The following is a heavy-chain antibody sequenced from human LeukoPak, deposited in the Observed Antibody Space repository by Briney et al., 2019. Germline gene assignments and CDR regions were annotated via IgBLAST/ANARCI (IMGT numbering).Heavy chain of an antibody. CDR3: ARGSAVDYDFWSGYSGGDFDY. CDR2: FDPEDGET. CDR1: GYTLTELS. D-gene: IGHD3-3*01. V-gene: IGHV1-24*01. Sequence: GASVKVSCKVSGYTLTELSMHWVRQAPGKGLEWMGGFDPEDGETIYAQKFQGRVTMTTDTSTSTAYMELRSLRSDDTAVYYCARGSAVDYDFWSGYSGGDFDYWGQGTLVTVSS. J-gene: IGHJ4*02.